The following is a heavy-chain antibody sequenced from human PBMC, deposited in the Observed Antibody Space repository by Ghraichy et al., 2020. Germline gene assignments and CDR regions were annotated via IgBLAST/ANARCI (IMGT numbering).Heavy chain of an antibody. Sequence: GGSLRLSCAASGFTFSSYGMHWVRQAPGKGLEWVAVIWYDGSNKYYADSVKGRFTISRDNSKNTLYLQMNSLRAEDTAVYYCARDLWAESGSYDWFDPWGQGTLVTVSS. CDR2: IWYDGSNK. D-gene: IGHD1-26*01. V-gene: IGHV3-33*01. CDR3: ARDLWAESGSYDWFDP. CDR1: GFTFSSYG. J-gene: IGHJ5*02.